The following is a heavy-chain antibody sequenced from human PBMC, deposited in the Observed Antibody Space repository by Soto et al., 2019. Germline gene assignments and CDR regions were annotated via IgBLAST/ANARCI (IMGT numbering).Heavy chain of an antibody. CDR3: ARGYYESSDYFVASPIFDY. Sequence: TQSLPCTVSGDPYHRGDYLWPWSRQPPGEGVERIDYVSSYRVASNHHQSPNSRLTISFGTPMDPFSLQPTSVTAADTSVYYCARGYYESSDYFVASPIFDYWGQGSLVTVSS. D-gene: IGHD3-22*01. J-gene: IGHJ4*02. V-gene: IGHV4-30-4*01. CDR2: VSSYRVAS. CDR1: GDPYHRGDYL.